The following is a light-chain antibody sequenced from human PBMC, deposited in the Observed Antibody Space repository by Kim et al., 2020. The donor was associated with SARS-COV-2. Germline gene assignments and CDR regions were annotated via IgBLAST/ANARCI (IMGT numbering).Light chain of an antibody. CDR1: SNNVGNQG. Sequence: QTDTLTGTGNSNNVGNQGAAWLQQHQGHPPKLLSYRNNNRPSGISERLSASRSGNTASLTITGLQPEDEADYYCSAWDSSLSAGVFGGGTQLTVL. J-gene: IGLJ3*02. CDR3: SAWDSSLSAGV. CDR2: RNN. V-gene: IGLV10-54*01.